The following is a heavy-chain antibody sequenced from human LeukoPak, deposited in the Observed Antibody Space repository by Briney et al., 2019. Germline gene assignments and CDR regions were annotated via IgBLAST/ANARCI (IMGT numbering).Heavy chain of an antibody. D-gene: IGHD3-22*01. CDR2: ISWDGSST. Sequence: PGGSLRLSCAASGFTFDDYTMHWVRQAPGKGLEWVSLISWDGSSTYYADSVKGRFTISRDNSKNTLYLQMNSLRAEDTAVYYCAKEYYYDSSGYYTPDYWGQGTLVTVSS. J-gene: IGHJ4*02. CDR1: GFTFDDYT. V-gene: IGHV3-43*01. CDR3: AKEYYYDSSGYYTPDY.